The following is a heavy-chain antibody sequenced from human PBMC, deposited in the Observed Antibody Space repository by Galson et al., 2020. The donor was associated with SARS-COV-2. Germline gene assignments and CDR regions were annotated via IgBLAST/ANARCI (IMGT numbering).Heavy chain of an antibody. CDR2: INHSGST. CDR3: SRGNVNYDILTGYYKGLYNWFDP. V-gene: IGHV4-34*01. D-gene: IGHD3-9*01. Sequence: SQASETLSLTCAVYGGSFSGYYWSWLRQPPGKGLEWIGEINHSGSTNYNPSLKSRVTISVDTSKNQFSLKLSSVTAADTAVYYCSRGNVNYDILTGYYKGLYNWFDPWGQGTLVTVSS. CDR1: GGSFSGYY. J-gene: IGHJ5*02.